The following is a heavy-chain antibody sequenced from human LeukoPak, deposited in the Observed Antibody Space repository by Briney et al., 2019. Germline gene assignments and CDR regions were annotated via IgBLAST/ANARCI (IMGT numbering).Heavy chain of an antibody. D-gene: IGHD6-19*01. J-gene: IGHJ4*02. V-gene: IGHV3-23*01. Sequence: GGSLRLSCAASGFTFSSYAMSWVRQAPGKGLEWVSAISGSGGSTYYADSVKGRFTISRDNSKNTLYLQMNSLRAEDTAVYYCAKDGYSSGWYKGYYFDYWGQGTLVTVSS. CDR3: AKDGYSSGWYKGYYFDY. CDR2: ISGSGGST. CDR1: GFTFSSYA.